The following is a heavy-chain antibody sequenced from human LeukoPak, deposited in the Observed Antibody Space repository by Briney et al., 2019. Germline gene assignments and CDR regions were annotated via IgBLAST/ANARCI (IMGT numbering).Heavy chain of an antibody. CDR3: ARANWNDVHFDY. Sequence: DSVTLSCKASGYTFTGYYMHWVRQGPGQGLELKGWINPNGGGTNYAQKFQGRVTMTRDTSISTAYMELSRLRSDDTAVYYCARANWNDVHFDYWGQGTLVTVSS. V-gene: IGHV1-2*02. D-gene: IGHD1-1*01. J-gene: IGHJ4*02. CDR1: GYTFTGYY. CDR2: INPNGGGT.